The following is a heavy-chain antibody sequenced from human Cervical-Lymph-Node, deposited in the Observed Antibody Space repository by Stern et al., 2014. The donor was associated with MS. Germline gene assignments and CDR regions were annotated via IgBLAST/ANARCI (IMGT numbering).Heavy chain of an antibody. Sequence: VQLLESGAEVKKPGASVRVSCKASGYTFTTFYMHWVRQAPGQGLEWMGIVKSGGSTSNAQKFQGRITLTRETSTNTFFMEVRNLRSEDTAVYYCARRDALKGVSLDYWGQGTLVTVSS. D-gene: IGHD2/OR15-2a*01. J-gene: IGHJ4*02. CDR1: GYTFTTFY. CDR3: ARRDALKGVSLDY. V-gene: IGHV1-46*01. CDR2: VKSGGST.